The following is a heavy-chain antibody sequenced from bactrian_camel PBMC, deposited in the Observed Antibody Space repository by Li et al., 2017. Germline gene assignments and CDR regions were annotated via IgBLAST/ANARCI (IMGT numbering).Heavy chain of an antibody. Sequence: HVQLVESGGGSVQAGGSLRLSCAIFGYTYKSYCMGWFRQAPGKEREAIAAIDKRNGPTSYADSVKGRFSISKDNAKNTLYLQMNSLKPEDTAIYYCAADIRPLGLRQTYGYWGQGTQVTVS. J-gene: IGHJ4*01. CDR1: GYTYKSYC. D-gene: IGHD1*01. V-gene: IGHV3-3*01. CDR3: AADIRPLGLRQTYGY. CDR2: IDKRNGPT.